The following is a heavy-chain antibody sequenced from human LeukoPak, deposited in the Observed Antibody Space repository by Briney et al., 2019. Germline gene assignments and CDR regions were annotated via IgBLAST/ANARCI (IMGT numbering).Heavy chain of an antibody. CDR2: IWSDGTNK. D-gene: IGHD4-11*01. V-gene: IGHV3-33*06. Sequence: GGSMRLSCAASGFTFSHFAFHWVRQAPGKGLEWVAVIWSDGTNKYYGDSVKGRFIIQRDDSQKTVYLQMNRLRAEDTAIYYCAKDAQRGFDYSNSLEYWGQGSLVTVSS. J-gene: IGHJ4*02. CDR1: GFTFSHFA. CDR3: AKDAQRGFDYSNSLEY.